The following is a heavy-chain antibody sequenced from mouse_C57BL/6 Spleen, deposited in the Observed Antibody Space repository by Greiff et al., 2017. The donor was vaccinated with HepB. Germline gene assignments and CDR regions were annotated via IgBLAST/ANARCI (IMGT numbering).Heavy chain of an antibody. CDR3: ASRANSLDY. J-gene: IGHJ2*01. CDR2: IYPGDGDT. Sequence: VQLQQSGPELVKPGASVKISCKASGYAFSSSWMNWVKQRPGKGLEWIGRIYPGDGDTNYNGKFKGKATLTADKSSSTAYMQLSSLTSEDSAVYFCASRANSLDYWGQGTTLTVSS. D-gene: IGHD4-1*01. CDR1: GYAFSSSW. V-gene: IGHV1-82*01.